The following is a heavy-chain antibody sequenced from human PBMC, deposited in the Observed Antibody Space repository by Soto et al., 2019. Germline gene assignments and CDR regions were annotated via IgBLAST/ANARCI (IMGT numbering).Heavy chain of an antibody. D-gene: IGHD3-22*01. Sequence: LRLSCTASGFTFGDFAMSWFRQAPGKGLECVGFIRSKAYGGTTEYAASVKGRFTISRDDSKSIAYLQMNSLKTEDTAVYYCSRPRIRSGYYPGPFQHWGQGTLVTVSS. CDR3: SRPRIRSGYYPGPFQH. J-gene: IGHJ1*01. CDR2: IRSKAYGGTT. CDR1: GFTFGDFA. V-gene: IGHV3-49*03.